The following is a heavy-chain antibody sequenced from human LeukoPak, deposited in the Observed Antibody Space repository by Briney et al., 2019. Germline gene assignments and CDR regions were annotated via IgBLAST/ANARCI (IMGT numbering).Heavy chain of an antibody. J-gene: IGHJ4*02. Sequence: PSQTLSLTCAVSGGSISSGSYPWSWIRQPPGKGLEWIGYIYPRGSTYYNPSLKSRVTMSLDRSANQFSLNLSSVTAADTAVYYCARFSPRAMGNYFDFWGQGTLVTVSS. D-gene: IGHD7-27*01. CDR2: IYPRGST. V-gene: IGHV4-30-2*01. CDR3: ARFSPRAMGNYFDF. CDR1: GGSISSGSYP.